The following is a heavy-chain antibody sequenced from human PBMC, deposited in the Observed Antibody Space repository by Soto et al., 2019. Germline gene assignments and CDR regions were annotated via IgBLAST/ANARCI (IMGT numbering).Heavy chain of an antibody. CDR2: IYWADDK. CDR3: AHRRHYGSGSSANNWVDP. J-gene: IGHJ5*02. CDR1: GFSLKTSGVA. D-gene: IGHD3-10*01. V-gene: IGHV2-5*02. Sequence: QITLKESGPTLVKPTQTLTLTCTFSGFSLKTSGVAVGWIRQPPGKALDWLALIYWADDKRYSPSLKSRITLTKNTTKNPVLLTMTIMDPEDTATDHCAHRRHYGSGSSANNWVDPWGQGTLVTVSS.